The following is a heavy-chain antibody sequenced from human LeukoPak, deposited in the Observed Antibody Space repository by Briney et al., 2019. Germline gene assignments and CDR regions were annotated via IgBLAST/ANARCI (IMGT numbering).Heavy chain of an antibody. J-gene: IGHJ3*02. Sequence: SETLSLTCTVSGYSISSGYYWGWIRQPPGKGLEWIGNIYHSGSTYSNPSLKSRVIISVDTSKNQFPLKLSSVTAADTAVYWCARGAFGVLLSAFDIWGQGTMVTVSS. D-gene: IGHD3-3*01. CDR1: GYSISSGYY. CDR2: IYHSGST. CDR3: ARGAFGVLLSAFDI. V-gene: IGHV4-38-2*02.